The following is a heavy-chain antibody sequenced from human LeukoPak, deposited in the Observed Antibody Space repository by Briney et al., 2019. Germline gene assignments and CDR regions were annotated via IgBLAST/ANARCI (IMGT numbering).Heavy chain of an antibody. CDR3: AREMGVGYCSSTSCSNWFDP. CDR1: GGTFSSYA. V-gene: IGHV1-69*05. D-gene: IGHD2-2*01. J-gene: IGHJ5*02. Sequence: ASVKVSCKASGGTFSSYAISWVRQAPGQGLEWMGGIIPIFGTANYAQKFQGGVTITTDESTSTAYMELSSLRSEDTAVYYCAREMGVGYCSSTSCSNWFDPWGQGTLVTVSS. CDR2: IIPIFGTA.